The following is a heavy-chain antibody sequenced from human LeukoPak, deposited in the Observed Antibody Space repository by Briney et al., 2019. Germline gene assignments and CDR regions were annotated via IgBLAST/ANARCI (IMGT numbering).Heavy chain of an antibody. CDR2: ISWNSGSI. J-gene: IGHJ4*02. V-gene: IGHV3-9*01. CDR3: DLVGATRYYFDY. CDR1: GFTFDDYA. Sequence: QSGGSLRLSCAASGFTFDDYAMHWVRQAPGKGLEWVSGISWNSGSIGYADSVKGRFTISRDNAKNSLYLQMNSLRAEDTALYAKDLVGATRYYFDYWGQGTLVTVSS. D-gene: IGHD1-26*01.